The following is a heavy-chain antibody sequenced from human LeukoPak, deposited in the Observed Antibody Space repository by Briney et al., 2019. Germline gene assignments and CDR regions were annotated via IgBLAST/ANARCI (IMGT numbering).Heavy chain of an antibody. Sequence: GGSLRLSCGASGFTFSNYGMLWVRQAPGKGLEWVAFIRYDGNNKLYADSMKGRFTISRDNSKNTLYLQMNSLRAEDTAVYYCARDLEMATINSFDYWGQGTLVTVSS. CDR1: GFTFSNYG. J-gene: IGHJ4*02. CDR3: ARDLEMATINSFDY. CDR2: IRYDGNNK. D-gene: IGHD5-24*01. V-gene: IGHV3-30*02.